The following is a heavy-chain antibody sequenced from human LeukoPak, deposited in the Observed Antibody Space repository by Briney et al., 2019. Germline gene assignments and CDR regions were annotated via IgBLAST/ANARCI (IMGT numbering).Heavy chain of an antibody. CDR2: IYTSGST. J-gene: IGHJ6*02. D-gene: IGHD3-10*01. Sequence: SETLSLTCTVSGGSISSYYWSWIRQPAGKGLEWIGRIYTSGSTNYNPSLKSRVTMSVDTSKNQFSLKLSSVTAADTAVYYCARGAKKLYGSGSYYYYYYGMDVWGQGTTVTVSS. CDR3: ARGAKKLYGSGSYYYYYYGMDV. V-gene: IGHV4-4*07. CDR1: GGSISSYY.